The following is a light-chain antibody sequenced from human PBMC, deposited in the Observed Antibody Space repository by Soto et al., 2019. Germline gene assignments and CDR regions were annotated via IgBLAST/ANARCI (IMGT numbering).Light chain of an antibody. CDR2: DVS. Sequence: DVQMTQSPSTLCASVGDRVTIACRASQSIGTWLAWYQQKPGGAPRLLIYDVSNLESGVPSRFSGSGSGPEFTLTITSLQPEDFGIYYCQQYDSSWTFGQGTKVDLK. CDR3: QQYDSSWT. V-gene: IGKV1-5*01. J-gene: IGKJ1*01. CDR1: QSIGTW.